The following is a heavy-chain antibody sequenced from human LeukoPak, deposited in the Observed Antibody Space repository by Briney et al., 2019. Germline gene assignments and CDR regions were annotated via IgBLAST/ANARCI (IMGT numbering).Heavy chain of an antibody. V-gene: IGHV4-34*01. CDR3: ARDHRPFLSIAARRYYYMDV. D-gene: IGHD6-6*01. CDR2: INHSGST. CDR1: GGSFSGYY. J-gene: IGHJ6*03. Sequence: SETLSLTCAVYGGSFSGYYWSWIRQPPGKGPEWIGEINHSGSTNYNPSLKSRVTISVDTSKNQFSLKLSSVTAADTAVYYCARDHRPFLSIAARRYYYMDVWGKGTTVTVSS.